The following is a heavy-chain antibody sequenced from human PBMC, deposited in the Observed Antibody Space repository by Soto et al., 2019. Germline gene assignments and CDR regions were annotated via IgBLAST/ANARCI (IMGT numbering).Heavy chain of an antibody. V-gene: IGHV3-21*01. D-gene: IGHD3-9*01. J-gene: IGHJ4*02. CDR3: AREYILPGYWAYFDY. Sequence: GGSLRLSCAASGFTFSSYSMNWVRQAPGKGLEWVSSISSSSSYIYYADSVKGRFTISRDNAKNSLYLQMNSLRAEDTAVYYCAREYILPGYWAYFDYWGQGTLVTVSS. CDR2: ISSSSSYI. CDR1: GFTFSSYS.